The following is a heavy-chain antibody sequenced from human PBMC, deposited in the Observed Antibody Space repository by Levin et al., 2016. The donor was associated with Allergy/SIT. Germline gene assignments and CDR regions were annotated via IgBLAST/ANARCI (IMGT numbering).Heavy chain of an antibody. CDR1: GLTIRTFA. V-gene: IGHV3-23*01. CDR3: TKEGLGQLWLGDH. CDR2: ISGSGGST. D-gene: IGHD3-10*01. Sequence: GESLKISCAASGLTIRTFAMSWVRQAPGKGLEWVSVISGSGGSTDYADSVKGRFTISRDNLKNTLYLQMNSLRAEDTAVYYCTKEGLGQLWLGDHWGQGTLVTVSS. J-gene: IGHJ4*02.